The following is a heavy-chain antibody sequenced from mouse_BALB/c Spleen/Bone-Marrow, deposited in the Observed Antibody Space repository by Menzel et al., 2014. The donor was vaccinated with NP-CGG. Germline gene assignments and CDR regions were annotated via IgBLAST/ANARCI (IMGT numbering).Heavy chain of an antibody. V-gene: IGHV14-3*02. CDR3: ARDYGRTAWFAY. D-gene: IGHD1-1*01. CDR1: GFNIKDTN. J-gene: IGHJ3*01. Sequence: DVKLQESGAELVKPGASVKLSYTASGFNIKDTNIHWVKQRPEQGLEWIGGIDPANGNTKYDPKFQGKATITADTSSNTAYLQLSSLASEDTAVYYCARDYGRTAWFAYWGQGTLVTVSA. CDR2: IDPANGNT.